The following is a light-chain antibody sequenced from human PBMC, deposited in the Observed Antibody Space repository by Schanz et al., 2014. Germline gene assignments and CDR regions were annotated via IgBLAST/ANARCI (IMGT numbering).Light chain of an antibody. CDR2: GAT. CDR3: QQRSNWPLT. Sequence: EIVLTQSPGTLSLSPGERATLSCRASQSIYSKYLAWYQQKPGRAPRLIIHGATTRASGIPDRFSGSGSGTDFTLTISSLEPEDFAVYYCQQRSNWPLTFGGGTKVEIK. V-gene: IGKV3D-20*02. J-gene: IGKJ4*01. CDR1: QSIYSKY.